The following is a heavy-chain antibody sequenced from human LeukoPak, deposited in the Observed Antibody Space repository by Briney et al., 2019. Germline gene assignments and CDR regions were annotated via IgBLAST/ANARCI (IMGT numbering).Heavy chain of an antibody. D-gene: IGHD2-15*01. J-gene: IGHJ4*02. CDR3: AHCSGGSCYLTPYFDY. V-gene: IGHV4-4*02. Sequence: PSGTLSLTCAVSGGSISSSNWWSWVRQPPGKGLEWIGEIYHSGSTNYNPSLKSRVTISVDKSKNQFSLKLSSVTAADTAAYYCAHCSGGSCYLTPYFDYWGQGTLVTVSS. CDR1: GGSISSSNW. CDR2: IYHSGST.